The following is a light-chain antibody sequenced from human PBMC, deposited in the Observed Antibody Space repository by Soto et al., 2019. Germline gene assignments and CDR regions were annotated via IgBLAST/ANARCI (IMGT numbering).Light chain of an antibody. J-gene: IGLJ1*01. CDR1: SSDVGGYDY. CDR2: DVT. CDR3: RAYAGTHIL. Sequence: QSVLTQPPSASGSPGQSVAISCTGTSSDVGGYDYVSWYQQHPGKAPKLMIYDVTKRPSGVPDRFSGSKSGNTASLTVSGLQAEDEADDDCRAYAGTHILFGTGSEVNV. V-gene: IGLV2-8*01.